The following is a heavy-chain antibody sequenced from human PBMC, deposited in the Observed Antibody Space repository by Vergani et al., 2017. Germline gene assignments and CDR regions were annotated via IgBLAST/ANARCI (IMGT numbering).Heavy chain of an antibody. V-gene: IGHV1-69*18. D-gene: IGHD1-26*01. Sequence: QVQLVQSGAEVKKPGSSVKVSCKASGGTFSSYAISWVRQAPGQGLEWMGRISPIFGTANYAQKFKGRVTITADESTSTAYMELSSLRSEDTAVYYCARDGDIVGATISYYYGMDVWGQGTTVTVSS. CDR3: ARDGDIVGATISYYYGMDV. CDR2: ISPIFGTA. CDR1: GGTFSSYA. J-gene: IGHJ6*02.